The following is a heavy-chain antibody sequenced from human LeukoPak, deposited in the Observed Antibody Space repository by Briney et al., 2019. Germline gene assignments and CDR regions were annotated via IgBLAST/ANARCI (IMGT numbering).Heavy chain of an antibody. Sequence: GGSLRLSCAASGFTFSSYAMHWVRQAPGKGLEWVAVISYDGSNKHYADSVKGRFTISRDNSKNTLYLQMNSLRAEDTAVYYCARDYGSGSYYYYGMDVWGKGTTVTVSS. CDR3: ARDYGSGSYYYYGMDV. D-gene: IGHD3-10*01. CDR2: ISYDGSNK. V-gene: IGHV3-30*04. CDR1: GFTFSSYA. J-gene: IGHJ6*04.